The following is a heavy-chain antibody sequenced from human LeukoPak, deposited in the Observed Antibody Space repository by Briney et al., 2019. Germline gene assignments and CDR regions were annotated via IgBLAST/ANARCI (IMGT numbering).Heavy chain of an antibody. V-gene: IGHV3-48*04. CDR2: ISSSSSTI. CDR3: AGYKDYYYGMDV. Sequence: PGGFLRLSCAASGFTFSSYSMNWVRQALGKGLEWVSYISSSSSTIYYADSVKGRFTISRDNAKNSLYLQMNSLRAEDTAVYYCAGYKDYYYGMDVWGQGTTVTVSS. D-gene: IGHD5-24*01. J-gene: IGHJ6*02. CDR1: GFTFSSYS.